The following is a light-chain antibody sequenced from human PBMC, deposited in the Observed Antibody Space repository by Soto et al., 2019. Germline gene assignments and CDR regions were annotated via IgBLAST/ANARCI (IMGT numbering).Light chain of an antibody. CDR1: ISNIGAGYD. J-gene: IGLJ2*01. CDR3: QSYDSSLSGVI. Sequence: QLVLTQPPSVSGAPGQRVTISCTGSISNIGAGYDVHWYQQVPGTAPKLLIYATNNRPSGVPDRFSGSKSGTSASLAISGLQAEDEADYYCQSYDSSLSGVIFGGGTKLTVL. CDR2: ATN. V-gene: IGLV1-40*01.